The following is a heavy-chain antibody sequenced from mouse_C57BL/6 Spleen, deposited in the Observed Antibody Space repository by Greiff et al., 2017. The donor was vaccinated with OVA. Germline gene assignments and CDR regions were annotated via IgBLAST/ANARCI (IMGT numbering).Heavy chain of an antibody. CDR3: ANHYYGSSYYSMDY. D-gene: IGHD1-1*01. V-gene: IGHV1-7*01. J-gene: IGHJ4*01. Sequence: VHLVESGAELAKPGASVKLSCKASGYTFPSYWMHWVKQRPGQGLEWIGYINPSSGYTKYNQKFKDKATLTADKSSSTDYMQLSSLTYEDSAVYYCANHYYGSSYYSMDYWGQGTSVTVSS. CDR1: GYTFPSYW. CDR2: INPSSGYT.